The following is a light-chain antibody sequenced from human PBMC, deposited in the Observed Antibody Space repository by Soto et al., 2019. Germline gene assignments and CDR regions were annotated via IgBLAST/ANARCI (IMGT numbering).Light chain of an antibody. CDR2: EVS. CDR1: SSDVGNYNL. Sequence: QSALTQPASVSGSTGQSITISYTGTSSDVGNYNLVSWYQQHPGKAPKLMIYEVSKRPSRVSNRFSGSKPGNTASLTISGLQAEDEADYYCCSYAGSSTFLVFGGGTKVTV. V-gene: IGLV2-23*02. CDR3: CSYAGSSTFLV. J-gene: IGLJ2*01.